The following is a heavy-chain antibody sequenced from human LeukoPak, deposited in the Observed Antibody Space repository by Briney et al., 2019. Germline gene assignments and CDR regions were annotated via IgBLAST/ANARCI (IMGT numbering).Heavy chain of an antibody. CDR3: ARTIQVWLLGDY. CDR2: IKHTGNT. Sequence: PSETLSLTCGVSGGSISGTNWWSWIRQPPGKGLEWIGEIKHTGNTNYNPSLKSRVTISVETSKNQFSLNLRSVTAADTAVYYCARTIQVWLLGDYWGQGTLVTVSS. V-gene: IGHV4/OR15-8*01. D-gene: IGHD5-18*01. CDR1: GGSISGTNW. J-gene: IGHJ4*02.